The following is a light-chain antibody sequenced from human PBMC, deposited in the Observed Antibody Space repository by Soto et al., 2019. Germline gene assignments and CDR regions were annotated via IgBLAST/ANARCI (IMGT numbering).Light chain of an antibody. CDR3: QQYNSYSYT. CDR1: HSISSW. J-gene: IGKJ2*01. CDR2: KAS. Sequence: DIQMTQSPSTLSASVGDRVTITCRASHSISSWLARYQQKPGKAPKLLIYKASSLESGVPSRFSGSGSGTEFTLTISSLQPDDFATYYCQQYNSYSYTFGQGTKLEIK. V-gene: IGKV1-5*03.